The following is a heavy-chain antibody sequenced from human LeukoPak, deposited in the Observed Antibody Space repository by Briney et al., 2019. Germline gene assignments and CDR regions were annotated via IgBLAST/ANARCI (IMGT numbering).Heavy chain of an antibody. CDR1: GYTFTNFA. D-gene: IGHD5/OR15-5a*01. J-gene: IGHJ4*01. Sequence: ASVKVSCKASGYTFTNFAIHWGRLAPGQSLEWMGWINADNGFTKYFQKFQGRVTFSRDTSASIAYMELSSLGSEGTAVYYCARVISDCADINCFKGYFDYWGQGTPVTVSS. V-gene: IGHV1-3*01. CDR3: ARVISDCADINCFKGYFDY. CDR2: INADNGFT.